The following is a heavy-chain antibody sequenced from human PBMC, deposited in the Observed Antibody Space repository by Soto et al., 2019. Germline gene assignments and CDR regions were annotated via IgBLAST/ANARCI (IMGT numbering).Heavy chain of an antibody. J-gene: IGHJ3*02. CDR3: ARKGPPRDAFDI. CDR1: GFTFRNYA. V-gene: IGHV3-23*01. CDR2: ISGSGGST. Sequence: EVQLLESGGGLVQPGGSLRLSCAASGFTFRNYAMSWVRQAPGKGLEWVSTISGSGGSTGYADSVKGRFTISRDNSKNTLYLQMNSLRVDDTAVYYCARKGPPRDAFDIWGQGTMVTVSS.